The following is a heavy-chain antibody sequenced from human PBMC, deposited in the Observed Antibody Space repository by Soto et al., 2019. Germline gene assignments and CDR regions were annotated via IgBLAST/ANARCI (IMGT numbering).Heavy chain of an antibody. CDR2: ISTTGNTI. J-gene: IGHJ5*02. Sequence: VGSLRLSCVASGFTFSRFSMNWVRQAPGKGLEWLSYISTTGNTIFYADSVKGRFTISRDNANNSLSLQMNSLRDEDTAVYYCARGNFEVVVSSSRWFDPWGQGTLVTVSS. CDR1: GFTFSRFS. D-gene: IGHD2-21*01. V-gene: IGHV3-48*02. CDR3: ARGNFEVVVSSSRWFDP.